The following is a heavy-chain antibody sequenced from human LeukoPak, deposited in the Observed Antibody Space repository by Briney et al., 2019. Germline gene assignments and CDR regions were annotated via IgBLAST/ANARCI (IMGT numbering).Heavy chain of an antibody. J-gene: IGHJ4*02. D-gene: IGHD6-13*01. Sequence: PSETLSLTCAVYGGSFSGYYWSWIRQPPGKGLERIGEINHSGSTNYNPSLKSRVTISVDTSKNQFSLKLSSVTAADTAVYYCARAPPYSSSWTDASFDYWGQGTLVTVSS. CDR2: INHSGST. CDR1: GGSFSGYY. V-gene: IGHV4-34*01. CDR3: ARAPPYSSSWTDASFDY.